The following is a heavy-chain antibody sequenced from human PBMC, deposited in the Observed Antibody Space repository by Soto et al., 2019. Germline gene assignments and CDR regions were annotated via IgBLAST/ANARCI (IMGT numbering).Heavy chain of an antibody. Sequence: GGSLRLSCASSVFPFSSYAMSCVRQAPGKWLEWVSGISGSGGITYYADSVKGRFTISRDNSKNTLYLQMNSLRADDTAVYFCEKSLSASPNYFFDSCGQGTLVSV. J-gene: IGHJ4*02. V-gene: IGHV3-23*01. CDR3: EKSLSASPNYFFDS. D-gene: IGHD1-1*01. CDR1: VFPFSSYA. CDR2: ISGSGGIT.